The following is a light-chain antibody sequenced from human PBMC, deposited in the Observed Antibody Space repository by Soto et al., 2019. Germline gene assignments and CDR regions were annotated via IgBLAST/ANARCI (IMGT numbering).Light chain of an antibody. CDR3: HQYHTGALT. V-gene: IGKV3-15*01. CDR1: QSVSSN. Sequence: IVMNQSPATLSVSPGESATLSCRASQSVSSNLAWYQQKPGQAPRLLIYGASTRATGIPARFSGSGSGTEFTLTVSSLQSEHCAIYYCHQYHTGALTSGGGTKVDI. CDR2: GAS. J-gene: IGKJ4*01.